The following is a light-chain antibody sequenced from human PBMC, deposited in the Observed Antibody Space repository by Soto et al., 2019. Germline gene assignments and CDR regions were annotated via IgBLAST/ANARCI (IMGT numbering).Light chain of an antibody. V-gene: IGKV3-20*01. CDR3: HQYASEPLT. CDR2: RVS. J-gene: IGKJ4*01. Sequence: EVVLTQSPGTLSLSPGEGATLSCRASQSVSNRYFAWYQQKPGQAPRLLIYRVSSRATGIPDRFSGSGSGTDFTLTISRLEPEDFAIYYCHQYASEPLTFGGGTKLEIK. CDR1: QSVSNRY.